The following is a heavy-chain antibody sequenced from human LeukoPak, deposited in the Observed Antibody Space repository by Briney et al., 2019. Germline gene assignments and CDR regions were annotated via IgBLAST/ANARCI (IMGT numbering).Heavy chain of an antibody. CDR2: ISSSSSTI. Sequence: QAGGSLRLSCAASGFTFSSYSMNWVRQAPGKGLEWVSYISSSSSTIYYADSVKGRFTISRDNAKNSLHLQMNSLRAEDTAVYYCARDRPGEGYWGQGTLVTVSS. J-gene: IGHJ4*02. V-gene: IGHV3-48*04. CDR3: ARDRPGEGY. CDR1: GFTFSSYS. D-gene: IGHD6-6*01.